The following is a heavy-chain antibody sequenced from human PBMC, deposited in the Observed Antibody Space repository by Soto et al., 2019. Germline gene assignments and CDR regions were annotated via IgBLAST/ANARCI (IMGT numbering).Heavy chain of an antibody. J-gene: IGHJ6*02. CDR1: GGTYSSYA. V-gene: IGHV1-69*13. CDR2: IIPIFGTA. CDR3: ARDRGYSYGTNYYYYGMDV. D-gene: IGHD5-18*01. Sequence: SVKVSGKASGGTYSSYAISRVRQAPGQGLEWMGGIIPIFGTANYAQKFQGRVTITADESTSTAYMELSSLRSEDTAVYYCARDRGYSYGTNYYYYGMDVWGQGTTVTVSS.